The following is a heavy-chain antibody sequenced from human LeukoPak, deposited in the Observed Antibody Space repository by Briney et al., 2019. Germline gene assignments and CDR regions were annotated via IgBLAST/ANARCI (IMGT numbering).Heavy chain of an antibody. V-gene: IGHV3-11*05. J-gene: IGHJ6*02. D-gene: IGHD6-19*01. Sequence: GGPLRLSCAASGFTFSDYYMSWTRQAPGKGLEWVSYISSSSSYTNYADSVKGRFTISRDNAKNSLYLQMNSLRAEDTAVYYCARDGIAVGGYSYYGIDVWGQGSTVTVSS. CDR3: ARDGIAVGGYSYYGIDV. CDR1: GFTFSDYY. CDR2: ISSSSSYT.